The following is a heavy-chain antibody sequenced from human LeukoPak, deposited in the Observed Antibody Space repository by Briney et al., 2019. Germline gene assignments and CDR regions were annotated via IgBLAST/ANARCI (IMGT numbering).Heavy chain of an antibody. D-gene: IGHD6-6*01. CDR2: IYYSGST. CDR3: ARDLYGSSGAFDY. Sequence: PSETLSLTCTVSGGSISSYYWSWIRQPPGKGLEWIGYIYYSGSTYYNPSLKSRVTISVDTSKNQFSLKLSSVTAADTAVYYCARDLYGSSGAFDYWGQGTLVTVSS. CDR1: GGSISSYY. V-gene: IGHV4-59*06. J-gene: IGHJ4*02.